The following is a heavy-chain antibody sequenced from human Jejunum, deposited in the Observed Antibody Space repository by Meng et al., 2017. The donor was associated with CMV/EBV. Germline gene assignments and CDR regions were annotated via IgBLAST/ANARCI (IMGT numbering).Heavy chain of an antibody. CDR1: GGSVNNYA. Sequence: QVQLMESGAEVKEPGSSMKVSCKSSGGSVNNYAFNWVRQAPGQGLEWMGGIIAIFKTPNYAQKFQGRLTITADESTGTSNMELTSLTSEDTAVYYCARGFLNGYQPFDYWGQGTLVTVSS. J-gene: IGHJ4*02. V-gene: IGHV1-69*12. CDR3: ARGFLNGYQPFDY. CDR2: IIAIFKTP. D-gene: IGHD5-24*01.